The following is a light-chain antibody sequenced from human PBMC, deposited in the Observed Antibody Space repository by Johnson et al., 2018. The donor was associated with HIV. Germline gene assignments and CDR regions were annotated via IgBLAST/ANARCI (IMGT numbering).Light chain of an antibody. CDR2: DNN. V-gene: IGLV1-51*01. Sequence: QSFLTQPPSVSAAPGQKVTISCSGSSSNIGNNYVSWYQQLPGTAPKLLIYDNNKRPSEIPDRFSGSKSGTSATLGITGLQTGDEADFYCGTWDSSRSGYVFGTGTTVTVL. CDR3: GTWDSSRSGYV. J-gene: IGLJ1*01. CDR1: SSNIGNNY.